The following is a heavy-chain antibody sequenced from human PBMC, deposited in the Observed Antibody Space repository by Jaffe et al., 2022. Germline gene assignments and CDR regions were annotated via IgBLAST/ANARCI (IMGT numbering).Heavy chain of an antibody. CDR2: ISGSGGST. CDR1: GFTFSSYA. J-gene: IGHJ3*02. CDR3: AKDPRGYCGGDCYAFDI. D-gene: IGHD2-21*01. Sequence: EVQLLESGGGLVQPGGSLRLSCAASGFTFSSYAMSWVRQAPGKGLEWVSAISGSGGSTYYADSVKGRFTISRDNSKNTLYLQMNSLRAEDTAVYYCAKDPRGYCGGDCYAFDIWGQGTMVTVSS. V-gene: IGHV3-23*01.